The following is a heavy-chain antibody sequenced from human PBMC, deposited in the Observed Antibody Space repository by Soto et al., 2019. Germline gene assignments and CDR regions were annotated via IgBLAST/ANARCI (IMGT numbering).Heavy chain of an antibody. V-gene: IGHV3-23*01. CDR1: GFTFSNYP. CDR2: ISGVDGNT. Sequence: PGGSLRLSCAASGFTFSNYPMSWVRQTPGKGLKWVSAISGVDGNTYHADSVKGRFAITRDNSKNTLYLQLNSLKADDTAVYYCEKGVGRGSWYREGFDIWGQGTMVTVSS. J-gene: IGHJ3*02. D-gene: IGHD6-13*01. CDR3: EKGVGRGSWYREGFDI.